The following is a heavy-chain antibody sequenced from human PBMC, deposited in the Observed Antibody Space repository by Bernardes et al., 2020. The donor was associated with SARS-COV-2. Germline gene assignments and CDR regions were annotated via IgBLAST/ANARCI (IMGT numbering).Heavy chain of an antibody. D-gene: IGHD3-10*01. V-gene: IGHV3-64D*06. Sequence: GGSLRLSCSASGFTFSSFGMHWVRQAPGKGLEYVSAISADGNSPYYADSVKDRFTISRDNSKNTLYLQMSSLRPDDTDCYDGVKVLLWFGDSWGQGPLVTVSS. CDR3: VKVLLWFGDS. CDR2: ISADGNSP. J-gene: IGHJ1*01. CDR1: GFTFSSFG.